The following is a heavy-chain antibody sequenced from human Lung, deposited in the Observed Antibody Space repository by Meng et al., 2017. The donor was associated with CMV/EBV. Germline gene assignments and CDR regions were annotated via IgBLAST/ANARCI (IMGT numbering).Heavy chain of an antibody. Sequence: QVQLVQYGAEVKKPGSSVKVACKTSGGFFSTYTFSWVRQAPGQGLEWMGGLIPVLNKAKSAPRFQDRVTFTADETTTTAYMELSSLTFEDTAVYFCARGRGNQPLFDFWGQGTLVTVSS. CDR1: GGFFSTYT. V-gene: IGHV1-69*10. CDR3: ARGRGNQPLFDF. CDR2: LIPVLNKA. D-gene: IGHD2/OR15-2a*01. J-gene: IGHJ4*02.